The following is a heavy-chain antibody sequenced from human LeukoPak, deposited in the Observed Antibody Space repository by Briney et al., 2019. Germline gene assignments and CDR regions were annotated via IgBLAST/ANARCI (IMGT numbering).Heavy chain of an antibody. V-gene: IGHV3-30-3*01. CDR3: AKGRLCSGGSCYPYYFDY. D-gene: IGHD2-15*01. Sequence: GRSLRLSCAASGFTFSSYAMHWVRQAPGKGLEWVAVISYDGSNKYYADSVKGRFTISRDNSENTLYLQMNSLRAEDTAVYYCAKGRLCSGGSCYPYYFDYWGQGTLVTVSS. J-gene: IGHJ4*02. CDR2: ISYDGSNK. CDR1: GFTFSSYA.